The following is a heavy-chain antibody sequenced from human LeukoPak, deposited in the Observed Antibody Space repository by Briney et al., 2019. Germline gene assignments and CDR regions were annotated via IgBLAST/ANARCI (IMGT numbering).Heavy chain of an antibody. CDR1: GYTFTSYD. CDR2: MNPNSGNT. CDR3: ARARGSTIFGVVYYYYYYMDV. D-gene: IGHD3-3*01. V-gene: IGHV1-8*03. Sequence: ASVKVSCKASGYTFTSYDINWVRQATGQGLEWMGWMNPNSGNTGYAQKFQGRVTITRNTSISTAYMELSSLRSEDTAVYYCARARGSTIFGVVYYYYYYMDVWGKGTTVTVSS. J-gene: IGHJ6*03.